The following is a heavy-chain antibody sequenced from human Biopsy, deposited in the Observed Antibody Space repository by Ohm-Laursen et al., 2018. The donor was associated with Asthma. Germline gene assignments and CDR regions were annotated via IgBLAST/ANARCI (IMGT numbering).Heavy chain of an antibody. V-gene: IGHV1-24*01. CDR1: GYILTDLS. Sequence: ASVKVPCKISGYILTDLSMHWVRQAPGQGLEWMGGHDHEEGGTVNARRFQGRVTMTEDTSTDTAYMELSSLSSDDTAVYYCASDFPKDYVRYNFQFWGQGTLVTVSS. D-gene: IGHD4-17*01. CDR3: ASDFPKDYVRYNFQF. J-gene: IGHJ4*02. CDR2: HDHEEGGT.